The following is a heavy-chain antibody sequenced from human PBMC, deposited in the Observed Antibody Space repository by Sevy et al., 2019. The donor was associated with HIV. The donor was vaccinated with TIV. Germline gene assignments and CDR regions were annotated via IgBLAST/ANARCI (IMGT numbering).Heavy chain of an antibody. CDR1: GKTHSELS. V-gene: IGHV1-24*01. D-gene: IGHD3-22*01. Sequence: ASVKVSCTVSGKTHSELSMHWVRPAPGKGLEWIGSFDPEDGETIYAQNFQGRVTMTEDTFTDTAYMELSSLRSEDTAVYYCATTREYYSDNSGYFDYWGQGTLVTVSS. CDR2: FDPEDGET. CDR3: ATTREYYSDNSGYFDY. J-gene: IGHJ4*02.